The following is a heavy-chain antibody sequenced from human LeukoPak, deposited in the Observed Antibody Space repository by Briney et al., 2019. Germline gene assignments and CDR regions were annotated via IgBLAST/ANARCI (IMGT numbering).Heavy chain of an antibody. Sequence: SGGSLRLSCAASGFTFINYGMTWVRQAPGKGLEWVAGISASGGTTYYADSVKGRFTSSRDNSKKTLYLQMSGLRVEDTAMYYCVKDPRDTYGTNWFVSWGQGTLLIVSS. CDR1: GFTFINYG. D-gene: IGHD2-21*01. CDR2: ISASGGTT. J-gene: IGHJ5*01. CDR3: VKDPRDTYGTNWFVS. V-gene: IGHV3-23*01.